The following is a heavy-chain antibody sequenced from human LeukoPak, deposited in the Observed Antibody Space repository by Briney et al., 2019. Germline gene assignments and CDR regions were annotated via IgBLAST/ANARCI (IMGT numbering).Heavy chain of an antibody. J-gene: IGHJ6*02. D-gene: IGHD5-24*01. CDR3: ARYVGRDGYNPGYGMDV. V-gene: IGHV3-30-3*01. CDR2: ISSDGSNK. Sequence: GGSLRLSCAASGFTFNDYAMHWVRQAPGKGLEWVAFISSDGSNKYYADSVKGRFTISRDNAKNSLYLQMNSLRAEDTAVYYCARYVGRDGYNPGYGMDVWGQGTTVTVSS. CDR1: GFTFNDYA.